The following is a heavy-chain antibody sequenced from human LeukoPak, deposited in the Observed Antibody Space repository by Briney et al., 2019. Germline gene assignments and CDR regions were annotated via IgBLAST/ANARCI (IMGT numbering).Heavy chain of an antibody. Sequence: SETLSLTCTVSGGSISSYYWSWIRQPPGKGLEWIGYIYYSGSTNYSPSLKSRVTISVDTSKNQFSLKLSSVTAADTAVYYCARGSGELRAFDIWGQGTMVTVSS. CDR2: IYYSGST. D-gene: IGHD1-26*01. CDR3: ARGSGELRAFDI. CDR1: GGSISSYY. V-gene: IGHV4-59*01. J-gene: IGHJ3*02.